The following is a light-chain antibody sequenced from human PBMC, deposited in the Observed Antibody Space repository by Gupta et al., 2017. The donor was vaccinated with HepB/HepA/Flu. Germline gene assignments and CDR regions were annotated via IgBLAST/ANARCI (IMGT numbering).Light chain of an antibody. J-gene: IGLJ1*01. V-gene: IGLV3-9*01. Sequence: SSEATQPLSVSVALGQPARITCGGHNIGSKYVHSYQQKPAQARGGVIYKDNSRPSWTPWRFSGSDAGTTAKLTIDQADAGEEDDYYCQVWDSSTAVFGTGTKVTVL. CDR2: KDN. CDR1: NIGSKY. CDR3: QVWDSSTAV.